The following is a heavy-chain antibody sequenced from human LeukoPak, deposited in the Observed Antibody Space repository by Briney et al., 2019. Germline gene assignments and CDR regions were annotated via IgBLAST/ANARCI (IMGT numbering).Heavy chain of an antibody. J-gene: IGHJ4*02. CDR3: GYYYDSSGWVPYYFDY. CDR2: ISSSSSHI. V-gene: IGHV3-21*01. Sequence: GGSLRLSCAASGFTFSSYSMNWVRQAPGKGLEWVSSISSSSSHIYYADSVKGRFTISRDNVKNSLYLQMNSLRAEDTAVYYCGYYYDSSGWVPYYFDYWGQGTLVTVSS. D-gene: IGHD3-22*01. CDR1: GFTFSSYS.